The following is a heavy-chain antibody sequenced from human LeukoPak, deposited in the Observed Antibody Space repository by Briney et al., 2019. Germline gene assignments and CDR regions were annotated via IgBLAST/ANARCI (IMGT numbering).Heavy chain of an antibody. CDR3: ARGMVRGVFDP. CDR1: GGSISSGDYY. J-gene: IGHJ5*02. CDR2: IYYSGST. D-gene: IGHD3-10*01. V-gene: IGHV4-30-4*08. Sequence: SETLSLTCTVSGGSISSGDYYWSGIRQPPWKGLEWIGYIYYSGSTYYNPSLKSRVTISVDTSKNQFSLKLSSVTAADTAVYYCARGMVRGVFDPWGQGTPVTVSS.